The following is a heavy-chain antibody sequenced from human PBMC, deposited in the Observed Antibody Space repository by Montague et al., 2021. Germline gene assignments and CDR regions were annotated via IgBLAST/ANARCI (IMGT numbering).Heavy chain of an antibody. V-gene: IGHV3-23*01. CDR1: GFSFNYYA. J-gene: IGHJ4*02. CDR3: AKGPYDDGSYLLHFES. CDR2: ISGGGGNT. Sequence: SLRLSCAASGFSFNYYAMAWVRQAPGKGLEWVSAISGGGGNTYYADSEKGRFTISRDSSESTVFLQMNSLRVEDSAVYYCAKGPYDDGSYLLHFESWGQGSLVTVSS. D-gene: IGHD1-26*01.